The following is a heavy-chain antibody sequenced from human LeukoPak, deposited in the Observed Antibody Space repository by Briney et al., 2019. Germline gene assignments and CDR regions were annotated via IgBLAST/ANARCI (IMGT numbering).Heavy chain of an antibody. CDR2: IYYSGST. CDR3: VRHDGRGGATMGAFDS. J-gene: IGHJ5*01. Sequence: KSSETLSLTCTVSGGSISSGDYYWSWIRQPPGKGLEWIGYIYYSGSTYYNPSLKSRVTISVDTSKNQFSLKLSSVTAADTAVYYCVRHDGRGGATMGAFDSWGQGSLVTVSS. CDR1: GGSISSGDYY. D-gene: IGHD5-12*01. V-gene: IGHV4-30-4*01.